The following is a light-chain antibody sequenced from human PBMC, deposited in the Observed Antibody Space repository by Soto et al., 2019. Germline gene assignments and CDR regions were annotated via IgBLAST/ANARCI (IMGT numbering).Light chain of an antibody. CDR1: QSVSSNY. CDR2: AAS. J-gene: IGKJ1*01. CDR3: QQYGSSPWA. Sequence: EIVLTQSPGTLSLSPGERATLSCRASQSVSSNYLAWFQQKPGQAPRLLIYAASSRATGIPDRFSGSGSGTDFTLTISRLEPEDFAVYYCQQYGSSPWAFGPGTKVDIK. V-gene: IGKV3-20*01.